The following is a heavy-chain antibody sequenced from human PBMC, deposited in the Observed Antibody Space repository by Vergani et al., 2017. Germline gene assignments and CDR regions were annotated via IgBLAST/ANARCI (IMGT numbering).Heavy chain of an antibody. V-gene: IGHV3-21*01. CDR1: GFTFSSYS. CDR3: ARAFIVGATNYYYYYMDV. Sequence: EVQLVESGGGLVKPGGSLRLSCAASGFTFSSYSMNWVRPAPGKGLEWVSSISSSSSYIYYADSVKGRFTISRDNAKNSLYLQMNSLRAEDTAVYYCARAFIVGATNYYYYYMDVWGKGTTVTVSS. J-gene: IGHJ6*03. D-gene: IGHD1-26*01. CDR2: ISSSSSYI.